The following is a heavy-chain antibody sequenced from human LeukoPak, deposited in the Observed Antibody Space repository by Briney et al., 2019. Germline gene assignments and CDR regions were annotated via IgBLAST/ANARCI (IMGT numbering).Heavy chain of an antibody. Sequence: SETLSLTCAVYGGSLSGYYWSWIRQPPGKGLEWIGEINHGGSTNYNPSLKSRVTISVDTSKNQFSLKLSSVTAADTAVYYCARETTYYYYYYMDVWGKGTTVTVSS. CDR3: ARETTYYYYYYMDV. CDR2: INHGGST. CDR1: GGSLSGYY. J-gene: IGHJ6*03. V-gene: IGHV4-34*01. D-gene: IGHD1-7*01.